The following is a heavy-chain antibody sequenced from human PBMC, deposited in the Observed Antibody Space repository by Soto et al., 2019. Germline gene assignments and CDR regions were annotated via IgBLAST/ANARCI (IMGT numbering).Heavy chain of an antibody. D-gene: IGHD3-9*01. J-gene: IGHJ6*02. Sequence: EVQLVESGGGLVKPGGSLRLSCAASGFTFSNAWMNWVRQAPGKGLEWVGRIKSKTDGGTTDYAAPVKGRFTISRDDSKNTLYLQMNSLKTEDPAVYYCTTNYDILTGYYMGYYGMAVWGQGTTVTVSS. CDR3: TTNYDILTGYYMGYYGMAV. V-gene: IGHV3-15*07. CDR1: GFTFSNAW. CDR2: IKSKTDGGTT.